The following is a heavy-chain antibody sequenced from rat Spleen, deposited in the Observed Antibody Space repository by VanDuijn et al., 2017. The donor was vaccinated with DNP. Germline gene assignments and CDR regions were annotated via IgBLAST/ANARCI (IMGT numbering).Heavy chain of an antibody. CDR1: GFTFSDYY. V-gene: IGHV5-20*01. Sequence: EVQLVESGGGLVQPGRSLKLSCAASGFTFSDYYMAWVRQAPTKGLEWVASISYDGGSTYYRDSVKGRFTISRDNAKSSLYLQMDSLRSEDTATYYCTTGNTIAARNVMDAWGQGASVTVSS. CDR2: ISYDGGST. J-gene: IGHJ4*01. CDR3: TTGNTIAARNVMDA. D-gene: IGHD1-2*01.